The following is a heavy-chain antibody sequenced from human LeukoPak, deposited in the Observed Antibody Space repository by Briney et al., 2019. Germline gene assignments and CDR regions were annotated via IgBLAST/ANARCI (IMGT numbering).Heavy chain of an antibody. D-gene: IGHD5-24*01. CDR3: ARDGEDGYNYSPFDY. J-gene: IGHJ4*02. V-gene: IGHV1-46*01. Sequence: ASVKVSCKASGYTFTSYYMHWVRQAPGQGLEWMGIINPSGGSTSYAQKFQGRVTMTRDTSTSTVYMELSSLRSEDTAVYYCARDGEDGYNYSPFDYWGQGTLVTVSS. CDR1: GYTFTSYY. CDR2: INPSGGST.